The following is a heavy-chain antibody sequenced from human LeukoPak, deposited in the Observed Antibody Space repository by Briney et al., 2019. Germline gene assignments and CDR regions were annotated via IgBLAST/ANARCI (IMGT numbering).Heavy chain of an antibody. J-gene: IGHJ4*02. V-gene: IGHV3-23*01. CDR3: AKDRLGYCSSTSCYTLSY. D-gene: IGHD2-2*02. CDR2: ISGSGGST. CDR1: GFTFSSYA. Sequence: GASLRLSCAASGFTFSSYAMSWVRQAPGKGLEWVSAISGSGGSTYYADSVKGRFTISRDNSKNTLYLQMNSLRAEDTAVYYCAKDRLGYCSSTSCYTLSYWGQGTLVTVSS.